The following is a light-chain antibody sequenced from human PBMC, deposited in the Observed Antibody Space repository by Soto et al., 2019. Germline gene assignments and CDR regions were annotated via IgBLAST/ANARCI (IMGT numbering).Light chain of an antibody. CDR1: QSFSSTF. CDR2: GAS. Sequence: EILLTQSPDSLSLSPGDRATLSCRASQSFSSTFFAWYQQKPGQAPRLLIYGASSRATGIPDRCSCSGSGTDFTLNISRLEPEDFAVYYCQQYASSVTFGQGTRVEIK. V-gene: IGKV3-20*01. CDR3: QQYASSVT. J-gene: IGKJ1*01.